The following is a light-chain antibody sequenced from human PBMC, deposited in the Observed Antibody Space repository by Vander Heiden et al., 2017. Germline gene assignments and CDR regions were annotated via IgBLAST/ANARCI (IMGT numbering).Light chain of an antibody. J-gene: IGKJ4*01. CDR2: GAY. Sequence: ESVLTQSPGTLSLSPGESATLSCRASQSVPRLLIYGAYNRATGIPDRFSGSGSGTDFTLTITRLEAEDFALYYCQQNGGSPALTFGGGTRVQIK. V-gene: IGKV3-20*01. CDR3: QQNGGSPALT. CDR1: QSV.